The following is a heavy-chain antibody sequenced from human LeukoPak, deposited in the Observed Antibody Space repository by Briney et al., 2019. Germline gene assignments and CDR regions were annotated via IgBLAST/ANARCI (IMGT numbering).Heavy chain of an antibody. CDR2: ISGSGGST. CDR3: ANRYCSGGSCYGAFDI. Sequence: GGSLRLSCAASGFTFSSYAMSWVRQAPGKGLEWVSAISGSGGSTYYADSVKGRFTISRDNSKNTLYLQMNSLRAEDAAVYYCANRYCSGGSCYGAFDIWGQGTMVTVSS. J-gene: IGHJ3*02. CDR1: GFTFSSYA. D-gene: IGHD2-15*01. V-gene: IGHV3-23*01.